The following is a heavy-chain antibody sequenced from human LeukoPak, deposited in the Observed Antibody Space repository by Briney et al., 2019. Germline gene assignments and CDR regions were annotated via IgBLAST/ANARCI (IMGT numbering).Heavy chain of an antibody. D-gene: IGHD1-26*01. J-gene: IGHJ4*02. CDR2: ISSSSSYI. Sequence: GGSLRLSCAASGFTFSSYSMNWVRQAPGKGLEWVSSISSSSSYIYYADSVKGRFTISRDNAKNSLYLQMDSLRAEDTAVYYCARDLNRYSGSLGDWGQGTLITVSS. CDR3: ARDLNRYSGSLGD. V-gene: IGHV3-21*01. CDR1: GFTFSSYS.